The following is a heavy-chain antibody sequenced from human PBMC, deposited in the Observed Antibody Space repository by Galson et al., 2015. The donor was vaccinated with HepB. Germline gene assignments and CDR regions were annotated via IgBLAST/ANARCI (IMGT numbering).Heavy chain of an antibody. CDR2: ISAYNGNT. Sequence: SVKVSCKASGYTFTSYVISWVRQAPGQGLEWMGWISAYNGNTNYAQKLQGRVTMTTDTSTSTAYMELRSLRSDDTAVYYCASGIREGLWFGELAYWGQGTLVTVSS. CDR3: ASGIREGLWFGELAY. CDR1: GYTFTSYV. D-gene: IGHD3-10*01. V-gene: IGHV1-18*01. J-gene: IGHJ4*02.